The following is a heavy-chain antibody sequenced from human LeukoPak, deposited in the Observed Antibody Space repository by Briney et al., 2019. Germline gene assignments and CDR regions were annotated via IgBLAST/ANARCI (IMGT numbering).Heavy chain of an antibody. D-gene: IGHD3-10*01. J-gene: IGHJ4*02. V-gene: IGHV5-51*01. Sequence: GESLKISCKGSGYNFDMYWIGWVRQMPGKGLEWMGIIYPGDSDTKYSPSFEGQVTISADKSISTAYLQWSSLKASDTAMYYCARRDYYGSGPYGGYWGQGTLVTVSS. CDR1: GYNFDMYW. CDR3: ARRDYYGSGPYGGY. CDR2: IYPGDSDT.